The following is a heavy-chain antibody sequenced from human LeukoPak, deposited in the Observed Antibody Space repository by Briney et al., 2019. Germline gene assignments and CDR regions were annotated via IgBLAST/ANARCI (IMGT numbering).Heavy chain of an antibody. CDR3: AKDRIQLWLQLDY. Sequence: GRSLRVSCAASGFTFSSYGMHRVRQAPGKGLEWVAVISYDGSNKYYADSVKGRFTISRDNSKNTLYLQMNSLRAEDTAVYYCAKDRIQLWLQLDYWGQGTLVTVSS. CDR1: GFTFSSYG. V-gene: IGHV3-30*18. D-gene: IGHD5-18*01. CDR2: ISYDGSNK. J-gene: IGHJ4*02.